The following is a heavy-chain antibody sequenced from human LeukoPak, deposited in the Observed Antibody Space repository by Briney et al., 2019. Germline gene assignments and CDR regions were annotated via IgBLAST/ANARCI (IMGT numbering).Heavy chain of an antibody. CDR2: IYTSGST. CDR3: AIASYDFWSGYYKFRHDAFDI. D-gene: IGHD3-3*01. J-gene: IGHJ3*02. V-gene: IGHV4-61*02. CDR1: GGSISSGSYY. Sequence: SETLSLTCTVSGGSISSGSYYWSWIRQPAGRGLEWIGRIYTSGSTNYNPSLKSRVTISVDTSKNQFSLKLSSVTAADTAVYYCAIASYDFWSGYYKFRHDAFDIWGQGTMVTVSS.